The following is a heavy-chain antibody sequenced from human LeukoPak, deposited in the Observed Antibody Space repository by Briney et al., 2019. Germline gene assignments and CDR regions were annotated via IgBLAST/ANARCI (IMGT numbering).Heavy chain of an antibody. V-gene: IGHV3-23*01. D-gene: IGHD3-3*01. Sequence: GGSLRLSCAASGFTFSNYAMSWVRQAPGQGLEWVSVISGSGGSTYYADSVKGRFTISRDTARSTLYLQMNSLRAEDTAVYYCAKDPEGIPYYDFWSGYSDVDVAFDIWGQGTMVTVSS. CDR3: AKDPEGIPYYDFWSGYSDVDVAFDI. J-gene: IGHJ3*02. CDR1: GFTFSNYA. CDR2: ISGSGGST.